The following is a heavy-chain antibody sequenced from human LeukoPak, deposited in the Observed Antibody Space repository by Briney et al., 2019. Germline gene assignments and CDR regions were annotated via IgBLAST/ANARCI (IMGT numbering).Heavy chain of an antibody. J-gene: IGHJ4*02. V-gene: IGHV3-30*18. Sequence: GGSLRLSCAASGFTFSSYGMHWVRQAPGKGLEWGAVISYDGSNKYYADSVKGRFTISRDNSKNTLYLQMNSLRAEDTAVYYCAKDRRYYGSGSYMDYWGQGTLVTVSS. CDR2: ISYDGSNK. CDR1: GFTFSSYG. CDR3: AKDRRYYGSGSYMDY. D-gene: IGHD3-10*01.